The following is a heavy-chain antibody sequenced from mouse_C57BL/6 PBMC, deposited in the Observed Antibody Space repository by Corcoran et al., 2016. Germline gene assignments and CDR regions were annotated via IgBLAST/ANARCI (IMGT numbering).Heavy chain of an antibody. CDR1: GYTFTTYG. V-gene: IGHV9-3*01. Sequence: QIQLVQSGPELKKPGETVKISCKASGYTFTTYGMSWVKQAPGKGLKWMGWINTYSGVPTYADDFKGRFAFSLETSASTAYLQINNLKNEDTATYFCARTDCSSYWYFDVWGTGTTVTVSS. D-gene: IGHD1-1*01. CDR3: ARTDCSSYWYFDV. CDR2: INTYSGVP. J-gene: IGHJ1*03.